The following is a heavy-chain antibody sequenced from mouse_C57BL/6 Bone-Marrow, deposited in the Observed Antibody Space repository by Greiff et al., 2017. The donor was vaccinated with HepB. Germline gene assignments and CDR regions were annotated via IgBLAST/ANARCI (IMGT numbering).Heavy chain of an antibody. CDR3: ARDEGSSYVNWFAY. J-gene: IGHJ3*01. D-gene: IGHD1-1*01. CDR1: GFTFSSYA. Sequence: DVKLVESGGGLVKPGGSLKLSCAASGFTFSSYAMSWVRQTPEKRLEWVATISDGGSYTYYPDNVKGRFTISRDNAKNNLYLQMSHLKSEDTAMYYCARDEGSSYVNWFAYWGQGTLVTVSA. V-gene: IGHV5-4*01. CDR2: ISDGGSYT.